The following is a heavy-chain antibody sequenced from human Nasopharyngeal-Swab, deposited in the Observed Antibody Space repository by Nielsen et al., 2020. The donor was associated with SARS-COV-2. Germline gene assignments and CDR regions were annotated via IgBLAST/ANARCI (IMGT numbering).Heavy chain of an antibody. J-gene: IGHJ4*02. CDR2: ITCDGSSS. CDR1: GFTFTSYA. Sequence: LKISCAASGFTFTSYAMHWVRQAPGKGLDWVAVITCDGSSSYYADSGKGRFIISRDNSKNTLYLRMNSLRAADTAVYYCARGHGGLYLYIWDNWGQGTLVTVSS. D-gene: IGHD3-16*01. V-gene: IGHV3-30*04. CDR3: ARGHGGLYLYIWDN.